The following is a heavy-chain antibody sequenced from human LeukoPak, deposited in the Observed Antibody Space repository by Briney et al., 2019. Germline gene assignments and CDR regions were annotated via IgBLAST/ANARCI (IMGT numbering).Heavy chain of an antibody. CDR3: AKASGYDDAFDI. CDR2: IYYSGGT. V-gene: IGHV4-59*08. CDR1: GGSISSYY. J-gene: IGHJ3*02. Sequence: TSETLSLTCTVSGGSISSYYWSWIRQPPGKGLEWIGYIYYSGGTNYNPSLKSRVTISVDTSKNQFSLKLSSVTAADTAVYYCAKASGYDDAFDIWGQGTMVTVSS. D-gene: IGHD5-12*01.